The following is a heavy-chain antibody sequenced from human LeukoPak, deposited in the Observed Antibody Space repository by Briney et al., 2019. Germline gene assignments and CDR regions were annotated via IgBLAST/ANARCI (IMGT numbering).Heavy chain of an antibody. CDR3: ARDIVLMVYAIRDYYYYGMDV. J-gene: IGHJ6*02. Sequence: GSLRLSCAASGFTFSSYGMHWVRQAPGKGLEWVPVIWYDGSNKYYADSVKGRFTISRDNSKNTLYLQMNSLRAEDTAVYYCARDIVLMVYAIRDYYYYGMDVWGQGTTVTVSS. D-gene: IGHD2-8*01. CDR1: GFTFSSYG. V-gene: IGHV3-33*01. CDR2: IWYDGSNK.